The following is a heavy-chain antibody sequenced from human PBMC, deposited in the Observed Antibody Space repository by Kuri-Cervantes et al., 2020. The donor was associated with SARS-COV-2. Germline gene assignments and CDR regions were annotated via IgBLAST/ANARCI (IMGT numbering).Heavy chain of an antibody. Sequence: SLKIYCTASGFTFGDYAMSWVRQAPGKGLEWVGFIRSKAYGGTTEYAASVKGRFTISRDDSKSIAYLQMNSLKTEDTAVYYCTRDNFWSGFFDYWGQGTLVTVSS. CDR3: TRDNFWSGFFDY. CDR2: IRSKAYGGTT. J-gene: IGHJ4*02. V-gene: IGHV3-49*04. CDR1: GFTFGDYA. D-gene: IGHD3-3*01.